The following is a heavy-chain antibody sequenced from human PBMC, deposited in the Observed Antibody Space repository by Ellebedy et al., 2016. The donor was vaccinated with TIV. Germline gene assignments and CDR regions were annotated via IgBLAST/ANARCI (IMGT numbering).Heavy chain of an antibody. J-gene: IGHJ4*02. V-gene: IGHV3-23*01. Sequence: GESLKISCAASGFTFSSYTMIWVRQAPGKGLEWVLGLSGGGGSTYYADSVRGRFTISRDNSKNMVHLQMNGLRAEDTALYYCARGPLDLFPPYYCDYWGQGTLVTVSS. CDR2: LSGGGGST. CDR1: GFTFSSYT. CDR3: ARGPLDLFPPYYCDY. D-gene: IGHD3/OR15-3a*01.